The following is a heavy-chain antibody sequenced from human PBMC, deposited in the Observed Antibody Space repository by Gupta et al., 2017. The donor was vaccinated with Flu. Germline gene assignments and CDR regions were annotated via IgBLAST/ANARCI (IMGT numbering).Heavy chain of an antibody. J-gene: IGHJ1*01. V-gene: IGHV4-31*02. CDR1: GANSY. Sequence: GANSYWSWIRQLPGKGLEYIGYISYLGSAYYHPSLESRVVISSDASENQFSLQLSSVTTADTAVYYCARVIAPFVATFSFDSWGQGALVIV. CDR3: ARVIAPFVATFSFDS. D-gene: IGHD2-21*01. CDR2: ISYLGSA.